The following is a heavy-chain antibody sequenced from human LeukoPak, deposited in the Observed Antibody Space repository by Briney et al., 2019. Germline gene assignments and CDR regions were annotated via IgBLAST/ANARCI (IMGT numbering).Heavy chain of an antibody. Sequence: PGGSLRLSCAASGFSFSSYWMHWVRQAPGKGLVWVSVINADGSSSTYGDSVKGRFTISRDNAKNTLYLQMDSLRAEDTAAYYWGRGVRAHPPAGYWGPGGLVTGS. CDR3: GRGVRAHPPAGY. V-gene: IGHV3-74*01. D-gene: IGHD3-10*01. CDR2: INADGSSS. J-gene: IGHJ4*02. CDR1: GFSFSSYW.